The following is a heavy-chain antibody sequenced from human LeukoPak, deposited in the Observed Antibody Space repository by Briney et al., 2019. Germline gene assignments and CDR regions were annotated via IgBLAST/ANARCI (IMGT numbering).Heavy chain of an antibody. CDR3: AKRSCSGGACNFDY. D-gene: IGHD2-15*01. J-gene: IGHJ4*02. CDR1: GFTFSSYA. CDR2: ISDNGAAT. V-gene: IGHV3-23*01. Sequence: GGSLRLSCAGSGFTFSSYAMTWVRRAPGKGLEWVSAISDNGAATNYADSVKGRFTISRDNSRNTLYLQMNSLRAEDTAVYHCAKRSCSGGACNFDYWGQGTLVTVSS.